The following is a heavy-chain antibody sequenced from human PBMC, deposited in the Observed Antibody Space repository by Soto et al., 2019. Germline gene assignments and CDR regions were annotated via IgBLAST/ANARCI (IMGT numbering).Heavy chain of an antibody. V-gene: IGHV4-31*03. CDR1: GGSITSGGFY. CDR3: ARGGADDNYFGG. J-gene: IGHJ5*02. Sequence: QVQLQESGPGLVKPSQTLSLTCNVSGGSITSGGFYWGWIRQHPRKGLEWIGHIFHSGSVSYNPSLTSRLSMSAGTSKNQFALNLRSVSAADTAAYYCARGGADDNYFGGWGQGTLGSVSS. CDR2: IFHSGSV.